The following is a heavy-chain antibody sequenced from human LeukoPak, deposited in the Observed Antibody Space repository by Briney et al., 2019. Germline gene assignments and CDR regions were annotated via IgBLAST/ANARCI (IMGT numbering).Heavy chain of an antibody. V-gene: IGHV4-39*01. CDR3: ARAIRIAAAGH. CDR2: IYYSGST. J-gene: IGHJ4*02. CDR1: GFTVSSNY. Sequence: GSLRLSCAASGFTVSSNYLSWIRQPPGKGLEWIGSIYYSGSTYYNPSLKSRVTISVDTSKNQFSLKLSSVTAADTAVYYCARAIRIAAAGHWGQGTLVTVSS. D-gene: IGHD6-13*01.